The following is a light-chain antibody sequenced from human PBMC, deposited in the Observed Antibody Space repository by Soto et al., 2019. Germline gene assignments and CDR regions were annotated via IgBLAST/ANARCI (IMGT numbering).Light chain of an antibody. CDR1: QSVSSSY. J-gene: IGKJ2*01. V-gene: IGKV3-20*01. Sequence: EIVLTQSPGTLSLSPGERATLSCRASQSVSSSYLAWYQQKPGQAPRLLIYDASSRATGIPDRFSGSGSGTDVTLTIRRLEPEDFAVYYCQQYGSSTGYTFGQGTKLEIK. CDR2: DAS. CDR3: QQYGSSTGYT.